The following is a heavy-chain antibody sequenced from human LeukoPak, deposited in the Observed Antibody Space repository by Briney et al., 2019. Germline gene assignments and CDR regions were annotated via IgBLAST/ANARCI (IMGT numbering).Heavy chain of an antibody. D-gene: IGHD1-26*01. CDR2: MHSSGST. J-gene: IGHJ4*02. Sequence: PSETLSLTCTVPGDSISSYYWSWVRQSPETGLEWIANMHSSGSTYYNPSLKSRVTISMDTSKNQFSLRLSSVTTADTAIYYCARDIRRVGATLYFDYWGQGTLVTVSS. V-gene: IGHV4-59*01. CDR1: GDSISSYY. CDR3: ARDIRRVGATLYFDY.